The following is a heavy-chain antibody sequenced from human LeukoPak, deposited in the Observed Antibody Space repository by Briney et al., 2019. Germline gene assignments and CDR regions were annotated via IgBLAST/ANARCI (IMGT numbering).Heavy chain of an antibody. CDR2: ISSNGDST. D-gene: IGHD3-3*01. V-gene: IGHV3-64D*09. J-gene: IGHJ5*02. Sequence: PGGSLRLSCSASGFTFSNYAMHWVRQAPGKGLEHVSAISSNGDSTYYADSVKGRFIISRDNSKNSLSLQMSSLRPEDTAVYYCVKSASSFGANWFDPWGQGTLVTVSS. CDR1: GFTFSNYA. CDR3: VKSASSFGANWFDP.